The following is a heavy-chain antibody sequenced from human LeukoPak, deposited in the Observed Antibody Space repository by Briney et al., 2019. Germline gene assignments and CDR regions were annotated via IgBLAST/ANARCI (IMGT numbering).Heavy chain of an antibody. D-gene: IGHD5-24*01. CDR2: IYYSGST. CDR1: GGSVSSYY. V-gene: IGHV4-59*02. J-gene: IGHJ4*02. CDR3: ARGSRRDGYNPFDY. Sequence: SETLSLTCTVSGGSVSSYYWSWIRQPPGKGLEWIGYIYYSGSTNYNPSLKSRVTISVDTSKNQFSLKLSSVTAADTAVYYCARGSRRDGYNPFDYWGQGTLVTVSS.